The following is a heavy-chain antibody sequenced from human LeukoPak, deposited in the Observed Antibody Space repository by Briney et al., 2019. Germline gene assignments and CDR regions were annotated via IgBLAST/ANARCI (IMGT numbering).Heavy chain of an antibody. CDR1: GDSVSSNSAA. V-gene: IGHV6-1*01. D-gene: IGHD1-26*01. CDR2: TYYRSKWYN. CDR3: ARVEVLVGATEVGRFDAFDI. J-gene: IGHJ3*02. Sequence: SQTLSLTCAISGDSVSSNSAAWNWIRQSPSRGLEWLGRTYYRSKWYNDYAVSVKSRITINPDTSKNQFSLQLNSVTPEDTAVYYCARVEVLVGATEVGRFDAFDIWGQGTMVTVSS.